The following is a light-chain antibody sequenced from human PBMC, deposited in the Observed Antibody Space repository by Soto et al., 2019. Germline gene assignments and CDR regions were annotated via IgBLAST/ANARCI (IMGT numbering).Light chain of an antibody. V-gene: IGKV1-5*03. Sequence: DIQMTQSPSTLSASVGDRVTITCRASQSISSWLAWYQQKPGKAPKLLIYKASTLESGGPSRFSGSGSGTEFTLTISSLQPDDFAADYCQQSFTFGPGTKVDVK. CDR1: QSISSW. CDR2: KAS. CDR3: QQSFT. J-gene: IGKJ3*01.